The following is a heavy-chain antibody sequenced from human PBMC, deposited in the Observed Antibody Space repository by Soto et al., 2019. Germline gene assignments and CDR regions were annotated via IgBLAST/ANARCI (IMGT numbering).Heavy chain of an antibody. CDR3: ASHLVGASRYYYYYYMDV. J-gene: IGHJ6*03. V-gene: IGHV4-59*08. D-gene: IGHD1-26*01. Sequence: SSETLSLTCTVSGGSISSYYWSWIRRPPGKGLEWIGYIYYSGSTNYNPSLKSRVTISVDTSKNQFSLKLSSVTAADTAVYYCASHLVGASRYYYYYYMDVWGKGTTVTVSS. CDR1: GGSISSYY. CDR2: IYYSGST.